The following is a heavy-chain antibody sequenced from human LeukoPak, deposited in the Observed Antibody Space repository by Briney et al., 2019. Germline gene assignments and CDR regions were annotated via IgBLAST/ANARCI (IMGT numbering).Heavy chain of an antibody. CDR3: ARDPPGYPYYYYGMDV. J-gene: IGHJ6*02. CDR2: ISAYNGNT. D-gene: IGHD5-12*01. V-gene: IGHV1-18*01. Sequence: GASVKVSCKASGYTFTSYGISWVRQAPGQGLEWMGWISAYNGNTNYAQKLQGRVTMTTDTSTSTAYMELRSLRSDDTAVYYCARDPPGYPYYYYGMDVWGQGTTVTVSS. CDR1: GYTFTSYG.